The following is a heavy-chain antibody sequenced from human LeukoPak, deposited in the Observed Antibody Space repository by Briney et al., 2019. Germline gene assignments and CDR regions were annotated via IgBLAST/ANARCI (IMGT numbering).Heavy chain of an antibody. D-gene: IGHD3-22*01. V-gene: IGHV4-59*01. CDR2: IYHNGRT. CDR1: GGSISSSY. J-gene: IGHJ3*02. Sequence: SETVSLTCTVSGGSISSSYWSWIRQPPGRGLEWIGYIYHNGRTNYNPSLKPRVTISVDTSKNQFSLKLTSVTAADTAMYYCARGYYDSRGYSIPFDIWGQGTLVTLSS. CDR3: ARGYYDSRGYSIPFDI.